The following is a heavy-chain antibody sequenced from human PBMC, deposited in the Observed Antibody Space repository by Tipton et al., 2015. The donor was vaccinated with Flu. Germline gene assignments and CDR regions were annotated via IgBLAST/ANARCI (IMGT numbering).Heavy chain of an antibody. Sequence: TLSLTCTVSGGSISSYYWSWLRQPAGKGLEWIGRISTSGSTNYSPSLKSRLTMSRDTSKNQFSLRLTSATAADTGVYYCARDLRGYSGYTGGDAFEIWGQGTTVSVSS. CDR1: GGSISSYY. D-gene: IGHD5-12*01. J-gene: IGHJ3*02. CDR3: ARDLRGYSGYTGGDAFEI. CDR2: ISTSGST. V-gene: IGHV4-4*07.